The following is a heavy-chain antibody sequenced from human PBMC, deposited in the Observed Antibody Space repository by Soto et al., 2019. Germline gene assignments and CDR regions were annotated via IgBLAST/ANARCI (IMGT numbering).Heavy chain of an antibody. J-gene: IGHJ1*01. CDR3: ANGDSSGFEYFQS. Sequence: GASLRLSCPDSGVTLSSHVMNWVRRPPGKGLEWVAAVSFDGTNKTYADSVRGRLTISRDNSKNTLYLQMSSLRAEGTAVYYCANGDSSGFEYFQSWGQGTMVTVSS. D-gene: IGHD3-22*01. CDR1: GVTLSSHV. V-gene: IGHV3-30*18. CDR2: VSFDGTNK.